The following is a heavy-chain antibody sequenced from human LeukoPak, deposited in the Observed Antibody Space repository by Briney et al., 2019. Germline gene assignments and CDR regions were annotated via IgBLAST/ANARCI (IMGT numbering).Heavy chain of an antibody. J-gene: IGHJ4*02. V-gene: IGHV4-39*01. D-gene: IGHD3-16*01. CDR3: VRGSTLRHYQY. CDR1: GGSISSSTYY. CDR2: IYYSGTT. Sequence: SETLSLTCTVSGGSISSSTYYWGWIRRPPGKGLEWIGSIYYSGTTYYNPSLKSRLTVSVDTSKNQFSLKLNSVTAADTAVYYCVRGSTLRHYQYWGQGTLVTVSS.